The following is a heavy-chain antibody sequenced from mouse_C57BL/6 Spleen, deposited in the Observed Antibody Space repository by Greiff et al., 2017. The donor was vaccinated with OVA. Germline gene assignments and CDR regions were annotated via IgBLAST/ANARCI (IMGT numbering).Heavy chain of an antibody. CDR1: GYTFTSYW. V-gene: IGHV1-50*01. CDR2: IDPSDSYT. J-gene: IGHJ2*01. D-gene: IGHD5-1*01. CDR3: ARGSNYFDY. Sequence: VQLQQPGAELVKPGASVKLSCKASGYTFTSYWMQWVKQRPGQGLEWIGEIDPSDSYTNYNQKFKGKATLTVDKSSSTAYMQLSSLTSEDSAVYYCARGSNYFDYWGQGTTLTVSS.